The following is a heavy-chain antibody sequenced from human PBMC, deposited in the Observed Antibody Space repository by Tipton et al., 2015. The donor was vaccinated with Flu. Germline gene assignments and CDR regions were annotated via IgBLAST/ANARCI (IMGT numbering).Heavy chain of an antibody. CDR3: ASRKAAAGISRLQD. CDR1: GGSISSGDYY. D-gene: IGHD6-13*01. V-gene: IGHV4-30-4*01. CDR2: IHNRGST. J-gene: IGHJ1*01. Sequence: TLSLTCTVSGGSISSGDYYWSWVRQPPGKGLEWIGYIHNRGSTYQNPSFKSRVSMSVDTSKNQFSLKLSSVTPADTAVYYCASRKAAAGISRLQDWGQGTLVPVSS.